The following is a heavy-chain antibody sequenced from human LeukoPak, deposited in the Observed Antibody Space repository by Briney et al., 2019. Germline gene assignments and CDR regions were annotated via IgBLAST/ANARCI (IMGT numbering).Heavy chain of an antibody. CDR1: GGSVSSYY. D-gene: IGHD6-19*01. CDR3: ARHGVAGTVVDKQITFWADYYYGLDV. CDR2: IYYSGST. J-gene: IGHJ6*01. Sequence: SETLSLTCTVSGGSVSSYYWSWIRQPPGKGLEWIGYIYYSGSTNYNPSLKSRVTISVDTSKNQFSLKLSSVTAAHTAVYYCARHGVAGTVVDKQITFWADYYYGLDVRGQGTTVTASS. V-gene: IGHV4-59*08.